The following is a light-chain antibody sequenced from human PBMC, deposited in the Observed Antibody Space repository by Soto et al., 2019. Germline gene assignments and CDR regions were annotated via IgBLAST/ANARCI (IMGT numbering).Light chain of an antibody. CDR1: QSINRW. CDR2: YAS. J-gene: IGKJ1*01. Sequence: IQMTQSPSTLSASVGDRVTITCRASQSINRWLAWYQQRPGKAPRLLIYYASTLETGVLSRFSGSESGTEFTLTINGLQPDDFATYYCQQYNSWWTFGQGTKVEMK. V-gene: IGKV1-5*01. CDR3: QQYNSWWT.